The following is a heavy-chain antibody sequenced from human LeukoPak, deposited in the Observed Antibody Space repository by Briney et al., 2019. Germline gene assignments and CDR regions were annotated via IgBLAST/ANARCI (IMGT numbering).Heavy chain of an antibody. CDR2: INHSGST. CDR1: GGSFSGYD. CDR3: ARHYGP. Sequence: SETLSLTCAVYGGSFSGYDWSWIRQPPWKGLEWIGEINHSGSTNYNPSLKSRVTISVDTSKNQLSLKLSSVTATDTAVYYCARHYGPWGQGTLVTDSS. D-gene: IGHD3-16*01. J-gene: IGHJ4*02. V-gene: IGHV4-34*01.